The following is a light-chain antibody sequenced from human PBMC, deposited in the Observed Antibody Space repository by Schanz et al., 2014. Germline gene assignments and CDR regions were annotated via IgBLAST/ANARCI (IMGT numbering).Light chain of an antibody. CDR3: QQRSNWPLT. CDR2: AAS. V-gene: IGKV3D-20*02. Sequence: EIVLTQSPATLSLSQGERSTLSCSSLSLLLLPSFAWYQKKLGQAPRLVLYAASTRATGIPDRFSGGGSGTDFTLTISRLEPEDFAVYYCQQRSNWPLTFGGGTKVEIK. CDR1: SLLLLPS. J-gene: IGKJ4*01.